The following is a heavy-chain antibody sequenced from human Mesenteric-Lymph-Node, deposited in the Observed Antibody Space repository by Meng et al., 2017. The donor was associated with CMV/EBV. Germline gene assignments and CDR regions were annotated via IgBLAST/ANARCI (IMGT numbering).Heavy chain of an antibody. Sequence: ETLSLTCAASGSTLSTYWMSWVRQAPGKGLVWVSSINNQGGFTTYADSVKGRFTVSRENPKNTVYLQMNSLRAEDTAVYYCARDRGGTYYGGFDYWGQGTLVTVSS. CDR2: INNQGGFT. CDR3: ARDRGGTYYGGFDY. J-gene: IGHJ4*02. CDR1: GSTLSTYW. D-gene: IGHD1-26*01. V-gene: IGHV3-74*03.